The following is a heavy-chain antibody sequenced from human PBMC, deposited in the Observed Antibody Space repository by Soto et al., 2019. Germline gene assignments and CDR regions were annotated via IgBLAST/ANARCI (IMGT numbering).Heavy chain of an antibody. Sequence: GASVKVSCKASGDTFSSYAISWVRQAPGQGLEWMGGIIPIFGTANYAQKFQGRVTITADESTSTAYMELSSLRSEDTAVYYCARERDSSSWSYWSWGQGTLVTVSS. V-gene: IGHV1-69*13. J-gene: IGHJ5*02. CDR2: IIPIFGTA. CDR3: ARERDSSSWSYWS. CDR1: GDTFSSYA. D-gene: IGHD6-13*01.